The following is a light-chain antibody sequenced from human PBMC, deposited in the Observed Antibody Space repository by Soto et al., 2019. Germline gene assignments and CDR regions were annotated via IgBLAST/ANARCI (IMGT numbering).Light chain of an antibody. CDR1: QSVRSNY. CDR2: GVF. Sequence: ETVLTQSPGTVSLSPGERATLSCTTSQSVRSNYLAWYQQKPGQAPRLLIYGVFSRAAGIPDRFSGSGSGTDFTLTISGLEPADSAVYYCQHYDGSPRTFGRGTKLEI. CDR3: QHYDGSPRT. J-gene: IGKJ2*01. V-gene: IGKV3-20*01.